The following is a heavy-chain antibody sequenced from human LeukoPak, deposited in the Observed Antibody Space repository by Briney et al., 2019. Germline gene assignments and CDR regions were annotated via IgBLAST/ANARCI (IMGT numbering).Heavy chain of an antibody. J-gene: IGHJ3*01. Sequence: ASVKVSCKASGYTFTAYYMHWVRHAPGQGIEWMGRFDPYNGGTSYAQKFQGRVTITRHTSVSTDYMELSSLRSDDTAVYYCAGGGGSYGDVWGQGTMVAVSS. CDR1: GYTFTAYY. V-gene: IGHV1-2*06. CDR2: FDPYNGGT. D-gene: IGHD1-26*01. CDR3: AGGGGSYGDV.